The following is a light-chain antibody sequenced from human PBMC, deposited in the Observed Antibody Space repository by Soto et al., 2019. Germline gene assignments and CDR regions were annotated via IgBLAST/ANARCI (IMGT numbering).Light chain of an antibody. CDR1: QSVSSY. J-gene: IGKJ5*01. Sequence: EIVLTQSPATLSLSPWERATLSCRAGQSVSSYLAWYQQKPGQAPRLLIYDASNRATGIPARFSGSGSRTDFTLTSSSLEPEDFEVYFCQQHSNWPRSSSFGEGTQVEIK. CDR3: QQHSNWPRSSS. V-gene: IGKV3-11*01. CDR2: DAS.